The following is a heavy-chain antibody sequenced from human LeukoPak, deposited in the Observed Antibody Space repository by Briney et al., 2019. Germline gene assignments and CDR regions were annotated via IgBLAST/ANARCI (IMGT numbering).Heavy chain of an antibody. CDR1: GGSITSNF. J-gene: IGHJ4*02. CDR2: LYNSGST. CDR3: ARAQPNWNPPDY. V-gene: IGHV4-59*08. D-gene: IGHD1-1*01. Sequence: SETLSLTCTVSGGSITSNFWSWIRQPPGKGLQWIGYLYNSGSTSYNPSLKSRATISGDTSKNQFSLRLNFVTAADTAVYYCARAQPNWNPPDYWGQGTLVTVSS.